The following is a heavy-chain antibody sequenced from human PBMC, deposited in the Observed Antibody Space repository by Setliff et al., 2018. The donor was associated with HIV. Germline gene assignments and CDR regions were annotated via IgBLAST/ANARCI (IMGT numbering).Heavy chain of an antibody. Sequence: SVKVSCKVSGDTFRNYAINWVRLAPGQGLEWMGEIMALFQRTQYAQKFQGRVTFTTDESTSTAYMELRSLRSDDTAVYYCARDPLLFLEWLSPGYPFDYWGQGTLVTVSS. CDR1: GDTFRNYA. J-gene: IGHJ4*02. CDR3: ARDPLLFLEWLSPGYPFDY. CDR2: IMALFQRT. D-gene: IGHD3-3*01. V-gene: IGHV1-69*05.